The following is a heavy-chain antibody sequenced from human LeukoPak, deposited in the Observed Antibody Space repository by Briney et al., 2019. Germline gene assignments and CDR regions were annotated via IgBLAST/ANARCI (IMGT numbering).Heavy chain of an antibody. D-gene: IGHD3-10*01. CDR2: IHYSGST. Sequence: PSETLSLTCSVSGGPVTHYYWNWIRQSPGKGLEWIGYIHYSGSTSYNPSLSSRISMSVDESRSQFSLKLSSVTAADTAVYYCARGLLWFRESSPDAFDIWGQGTMVTVSS. V-gene: IGHV4-59*02. J-gene: IGHJ3*02. CDR1: GGPVTHYY. CDR3: ARGLLWFRESSPDAFDI.